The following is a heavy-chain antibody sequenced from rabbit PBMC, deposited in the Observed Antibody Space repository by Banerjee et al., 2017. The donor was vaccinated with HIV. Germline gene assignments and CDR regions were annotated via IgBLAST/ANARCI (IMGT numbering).Heavy chain of an antibody. CDR1: GFSFSSSNY. J-gene: IGHJ6*01. V-gene: IGHV1S40*01. D-gene: IGHD4-1*01. Sequence: QSLEESGGDLVKPEGSLTLTCTASGFSFSSSNYMCWVRQAPGKGLEWIACIYGGSTAYIYYASWAKGRFTISKTSSTTVTLQMTSLTAADTATYFCARDTSAWDGNIYFNQWDPGTLVTVS. CDR3: ARDTSAWDGNIYFNQ. CDR2: IYGGSTAYI.